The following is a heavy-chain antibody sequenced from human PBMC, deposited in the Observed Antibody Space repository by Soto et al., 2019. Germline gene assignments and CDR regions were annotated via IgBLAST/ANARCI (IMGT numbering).Heavy chain of an antibody. V-gene: IGHV3-74*01. CDR3: ARGDCVGGTCYSLAGSFYYYMDV. Sequence: EVKLVESGGGLVQPGGSLRLSCAASGFTFTNYWMYWVRQAPGKGLVWVSRINSDGSVSSYADSVKGRLTISRDNVKNTLYLQMNSLRAEDTVVYYCARGDCVGGTCYSLAGSFYYYMDVWGKGTTVTVFS. D-gene: IGHD2-15*01. CDR1: GFTFTNYW. J-gene: IGHJ6*03. CDR2: INSDGSVS.